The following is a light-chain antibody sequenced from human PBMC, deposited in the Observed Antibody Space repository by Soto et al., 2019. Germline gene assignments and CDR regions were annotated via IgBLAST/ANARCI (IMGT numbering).Light chain of an antibody. Sequence: EIALSQSPATLSLYPGERATISCRASQSVSSNLAWYQQKPGQAPRLLIYGASTRATGIPARFSGSGSGTEFTLTISSLEPEDFAVYYCQQRSNWPLTFGQGTLLEI. CDR1: QSVSSN. CDR2: GAS. V-gene: IGKV3-11*01. J-gene: IGKJ5*01. CDR3: QQRSNWPLT.